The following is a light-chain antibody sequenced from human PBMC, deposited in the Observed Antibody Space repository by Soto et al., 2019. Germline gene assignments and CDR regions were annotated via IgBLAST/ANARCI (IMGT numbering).Light chain of an antibody. CDR3: QAWDSVSDVV. V-gene: IGLV3-1*01. CDR1: KLGDKF. CDR2: PDT. Sequence: SYELTQPPSVSVSPGQTASITCSGDKLGDKFTCWYQQKPGQSPVLLIYPDTRRPSGIPERFSGSNSGNTTTLTISGTQAMDEADYYCQAWDSVSDVVFGGGTKVTVL. J-gene: IGLJ2*01.